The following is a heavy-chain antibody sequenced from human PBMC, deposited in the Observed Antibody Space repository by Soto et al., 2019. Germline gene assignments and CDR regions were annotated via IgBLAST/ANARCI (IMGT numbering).Heavy chain of an antibody. J-gene: IGHJ5*02. CDR3: ARDPGNIVVVPAAPGGDNWFDP. D-gene: IGHD2-2*01. Sequence: GGSLRLSCAASGFTFSSYAMSWVRQAPGKGLEWVSAISGSGGSTYYADSVKGRFTISRDNSKNTLYLQMNSLRAEDTAVYYCARDPGNIVVVPAAPGGDNWFDPWGQGTLVTVSS. V-gene: IGHV3-23*01. CDR2: ISGSGGST. CDR1: GFTFSSYA.